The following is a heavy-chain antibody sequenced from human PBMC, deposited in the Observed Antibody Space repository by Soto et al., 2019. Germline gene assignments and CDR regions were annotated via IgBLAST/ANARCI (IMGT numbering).Heavy chain of an antibody. CDR3: ARAPVWGTGMVLWYFDL. Sequence: QVQLVESGGGVVQPGRSLRLSCAASGFTFSSYAMHWVRQAPGKGLEWVAVISYDGSNKYYADSVKGRFTISRDNSKNTLYLQMKSLVAEDTAVYYCARAPVWGTGMVLWYFDLWGRGTLVTVSS. CDR1: GFTFSSYA. D-gene: IGHD5-18*01. V-gene: IGHV3-30-3*01. CDR2: ISYDGSNK. J-gene: IGHJ2*01.